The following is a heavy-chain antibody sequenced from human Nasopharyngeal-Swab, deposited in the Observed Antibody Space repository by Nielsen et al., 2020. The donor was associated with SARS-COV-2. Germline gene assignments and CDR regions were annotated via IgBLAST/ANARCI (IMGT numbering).Heavy chain of an antibody. CDR3: ARGRGSSTSMIGY. J-gene: IGHJ4*02. CDR1: GFTFSNYR. CDR2: INGGGSSL. D-gene: IGHD2/OR15-2a*01. Sequence: GGSLRLSCAASGFTFSNYRMHWVRQAPGKGLVWVSRINGGGSSLNYADFVKGRFTISTDNAKSTLYLEMNSLGAEDTAVYYCARGRGSSTSMIGYWGQGTLVTVSS. V-gene: IGHV3-74*01.